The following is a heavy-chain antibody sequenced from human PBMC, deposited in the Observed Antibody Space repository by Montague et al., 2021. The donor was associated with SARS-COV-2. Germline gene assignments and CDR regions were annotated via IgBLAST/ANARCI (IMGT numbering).Heavy chain of an antibody. CDR3: ARVRGCCLGWLLYFDY. J-gene: IGHJ4*02. CDR2: IYYSGST. V-gene: IGHV4-31*03. CDR1: GGSISSGGYY. D-gene: IGHD3-3*01. Sequence: TLSLTCTVSGGSISSGGYYWSWIRQHPGKGLEWIGYIYYSGSTYYNPSLKSRVTISVDTFKNQFSLKLSSVTAADTAVYYWARVRGCCLGWLLYFDYWGQGTLVTVSS.